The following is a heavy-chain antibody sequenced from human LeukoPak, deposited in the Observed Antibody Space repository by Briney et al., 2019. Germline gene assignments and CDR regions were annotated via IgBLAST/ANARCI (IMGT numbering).Heavy chain of an antibody. Sequence: PGGSLRLSCAASGFTFSSYWVHWVRQAPGKGLEWVARINSDGSTINHADSVRGRFTISRDNAENTLYLQMSSLRAEDTAIHFCARAAYYRFDYWGQGTLVTVSS. CDR1: GFTFSSYW. CDR2: INSDGSTI. V-gene: IGHV3-74*01. D-gene: IGHD1-26*01. CDR3: ARAAYYRFDY. J-gene: IGHJ4*02.